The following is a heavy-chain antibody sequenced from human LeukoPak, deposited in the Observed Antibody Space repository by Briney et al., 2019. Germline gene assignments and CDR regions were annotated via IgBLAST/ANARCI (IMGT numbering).Heavy chain of an antibody. V-gene: IGHV3-66*01. CDR3: ARYIAHPDRIDY. CDR1: GFTVSSNY. D-gene: IGHD1-14*01. Sequence: GGSLRLSCAASGFTVSSNYMTWARQAPGKGLEWVSLIYNGGGTYYADSVKGRFTISRDNSKNTLYLQMNSLRPEDTAVYYCARYIAHPDRIDYWGQGTLVTVSS. J-gene: IGHJ4*02. CDR2: IYNGGGT.